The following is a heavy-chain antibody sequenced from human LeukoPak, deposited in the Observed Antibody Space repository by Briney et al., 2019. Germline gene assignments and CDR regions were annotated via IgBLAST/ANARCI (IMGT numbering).Heavy chain of an antibody. CDR3: ARDLIGEVMIFDY. CDR2: ISSSSSYI. V-gene: IGHV3-21*01. CDR1: GFTFSSYS. J-gene: IGHJ4*02. D-gene: IGHD3-3*01. Sequence: GGSLRLSCAASGFTFSSYSMNWVRQAPGKGLEWVSSISSSSSYIYYADSVKGRFTISRDNAKNSLYLQMNSLRAEDTAVYYCARDLIGEVMIFDYWGQGTLVTVSS.